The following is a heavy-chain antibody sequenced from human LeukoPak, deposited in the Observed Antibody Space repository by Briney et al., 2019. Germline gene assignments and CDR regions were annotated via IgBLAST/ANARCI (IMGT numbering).Heavy chain of an antibody. Sequence: PSETLSLTCAVYGGSFSGYYWSWVRQPPGKGLEWIGEINHSGSTNYNPYLKSRVTISVDSSKNQFSLKLSAGTAADTAVYYCARGLGRSGDIDYWGQGTLVTVSS. V-gene: IGHV4-34*01. CDR3: ARGLGRSGDIDY. CDR1: GGSFSGYY. J-gene: IGHJ4*02. CDR2: INHSGST. D-gene: IGHD3-16*01.